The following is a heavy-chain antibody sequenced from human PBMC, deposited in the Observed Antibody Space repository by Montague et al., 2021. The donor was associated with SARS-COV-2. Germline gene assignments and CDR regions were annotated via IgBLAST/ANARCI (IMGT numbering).Heavy chain of an antibody. J-gene: IGHJ5*02. V-gene: IGHV4-34*01. Sequence: SETLSLTCAVYGGSFSGYNWCWIRLPPGPGLEWIGEMNHCGSTNYNQYLKSSVTISVDTSKYQFSLKLSFVTAADTAADFCARGRYSSSWYGERRNWFDPWGQGTLVTVSS. CDR2: MNHCGST. D-gene: IGHD6-13*01. CDR3: ARGRYSSSWYGERRNWFDP. CDR1: GGSFSGYN.